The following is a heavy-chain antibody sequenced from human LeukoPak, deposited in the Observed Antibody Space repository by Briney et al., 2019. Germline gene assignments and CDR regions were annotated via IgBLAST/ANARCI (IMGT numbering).Heavy chain of an antibody. CDR3: ARRRGYSYGYYYYGMDV. D-gene: IGHD5-18*01. CDR1: GGSMSSYY. CDR2: IHYSGST. J-gene: IGHJ6*02. Sequence: SETLSLTCTVSGGSMSSYYWTWIRQPPGKGLEWIGYIHYSGSTNYNPSLKSRVTISVDTSKNQLSLILSSVTAADTAVYYCARRRGYSYGYYYYGMDVWGQGTTVTVSS. V-gene: IGHV4-59*08.